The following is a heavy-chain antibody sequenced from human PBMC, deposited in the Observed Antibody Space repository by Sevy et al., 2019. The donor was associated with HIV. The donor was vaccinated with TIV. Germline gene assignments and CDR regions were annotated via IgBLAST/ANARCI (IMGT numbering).Heavy chain of an antibody. Sequence: SETLSLTCAVYGGSVSGYYWSWIRQPPGKGLEWIGEINHSGSTNYNPSLKSRVTISVDTSKNQFSLKLSSVTAADTAVYYCARAVYYGMDVWGQGTTVTVSS. CDR3: ARAVYYGMDV. V-gene: IGHV4-34*01. J-gene: IGHJ6*02. CDR1: GGSVSGYY. CDR2: INHSGST.